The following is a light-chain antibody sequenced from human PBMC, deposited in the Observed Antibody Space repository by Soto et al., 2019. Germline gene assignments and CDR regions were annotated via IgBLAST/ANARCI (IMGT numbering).Light chain of an antibody. J-gene: IGKJ4*01. CDR3: QQRSHGLT. CDR1: QSVSNY. V-gene: IGKV3-11*01. CDR2: DAS. Sequence: DIVLTQSPGTLSLPPGDRATLSCRASQSVSNYVAWYQQRPGQAPRLLIYDASNRATGIPVRFSGSGSGTDFTLTISSLEPEDFAVYYCQQRSHGLTFGGGTKVDIK.